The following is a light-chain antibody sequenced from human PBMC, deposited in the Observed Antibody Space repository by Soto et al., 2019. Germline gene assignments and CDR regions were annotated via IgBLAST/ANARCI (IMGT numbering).Light chain of an antibody. CDR2: DAS. J-gene: IGKJ3*01. CDR3: QQRSTPFT. CDR1: QNIKTY. Sequence: PGERATLSCRASQNIKTYLAWYQQKPGQAPRLLIYDASKRATGIPARFSSSGSGTYFTLAISSLEPEDFAIYYCQQRSTPFTFGPGTTVDIK. V-gene: IGKV3-11*01.